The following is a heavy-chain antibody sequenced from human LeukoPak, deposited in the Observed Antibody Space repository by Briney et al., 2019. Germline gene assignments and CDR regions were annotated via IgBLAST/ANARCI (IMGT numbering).Heavy chain of an antibody. CDR3: AYRYCSSTSCYMDAEYFQH. J-gene: IGHJ1*01. Sequence: SVKVSCKASGGTFSSYAISWVRQAPGQGLEWMGRIIPILGTANYAQKFQGRVTITADESTSTAYMELSSLRSEDTAVYYCAYRYCSSTSCYMDAEYFQHWGQGTLVTVSS. CDR1: GGTFSSYA. D-gene: IGHD2-2*02. CDR2: IIPILGTA. V-gene: IGHV1-69*11.